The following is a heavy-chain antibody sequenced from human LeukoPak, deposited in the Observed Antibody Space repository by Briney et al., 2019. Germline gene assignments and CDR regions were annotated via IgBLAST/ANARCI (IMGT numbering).Heavy chain of an antibody. V-gene: IGHV4-34*01. CDR2: INHSGST. CDR1: GGSFSGYY. Sequence: ASETLSLTCAVYGGSFSGYYWSWIRQPPGKGLEWIGEINHSGSTNYNPSLKSRVTISVDTSKNQFSLKLSSVTAADTAVYYCARGPLRTRIVVGLRGMDVWGQGTTVTVSS. J-gene: IGHJ6*02. D-gene: IGHD2-2*01. CDR3: ARGPLRTRIVVGLRGMDV.